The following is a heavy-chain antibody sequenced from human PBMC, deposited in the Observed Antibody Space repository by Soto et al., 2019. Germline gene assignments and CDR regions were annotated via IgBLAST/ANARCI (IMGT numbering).Heavy chain of an antibody. J-gene: IGHJ6*03. CDR2: IWFDGSKT. Sequence: QVQLVESGGGVVRPGTSLRLSCAPSGFTFSSYGMHWVRQAPGKGLEWVAVIWFDGSKTYYADSVKGRFTISRDNSNNALYLQMNSLRADDTAVYYCARDAGFYYLDVWGKGTTVTVSS. CDR1: GFTFSSYG. V-gene: IGHV3-33*08. CDR3: ARDAGFYYLDV.